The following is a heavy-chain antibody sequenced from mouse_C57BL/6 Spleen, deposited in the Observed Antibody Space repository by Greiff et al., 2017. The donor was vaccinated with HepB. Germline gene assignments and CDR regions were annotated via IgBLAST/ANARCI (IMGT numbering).Heavy chain of an antibody. J-gene: IGHJ4*01. CDR1: GYTFTDYY. D-gene: IGHD2-2*01. V-gene: IGHV1-76*01. CDR3: ARSGYDEGTMDY. CDR2: IYPGSGNT. Sequence: QVQLQQSGAELVRPGASVKLSCKASGYTFTDYYINWVKQRPGQGLEWIARIYPGSGNTYYNEKFKGKATLTAEKSSSTAYMQLSSLTSEDSAVYFCARSGYDEGTMDYWCQGTSVTVSS.